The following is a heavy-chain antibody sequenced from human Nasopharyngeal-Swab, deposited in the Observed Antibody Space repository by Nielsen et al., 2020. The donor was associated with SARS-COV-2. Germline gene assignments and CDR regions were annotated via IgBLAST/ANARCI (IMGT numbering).Heavy chain of an antibody. J-gene: IGHJ4*02. V-gene: IGHV4-34*01. CDR3: ARSKKATFDY. CDR2: INHSGST. Sequence: WIRQPPGKGLEWIGEINHSGSTNYNPSLKSRVTISVDTSKNQFSLKLSSVTAADTAVYYCARSKKATFDYWGQGTLVTV.